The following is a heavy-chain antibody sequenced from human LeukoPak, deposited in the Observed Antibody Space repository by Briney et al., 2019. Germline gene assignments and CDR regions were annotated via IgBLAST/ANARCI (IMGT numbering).Heavy chain of an antibody. J-gene: IGHJ4*02. V-gene: IGHV3-23*01. CDR2: ITASGGNT. CDR1: GFTFSTYA. D-gene: IGHD5-12*01. Sequence: GGSLRLSCAASGFTFSTYAMSWVRQAPGKGLEWVSAITASGGNTYYADSVKGRFTISRDNSKNTLYLQMNSRRAEDTAVYYCAKRNGGNDDYWGQGTLVTVSS. CDR3: AKRNGGNDDY.